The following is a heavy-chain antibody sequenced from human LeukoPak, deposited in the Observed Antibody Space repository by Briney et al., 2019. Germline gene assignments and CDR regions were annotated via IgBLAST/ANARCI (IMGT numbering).Heavy chain of an antibody. CDR2: IYHSGTT. D-gene: IGHD3-22*01. CDR3: ARDTKHYYDTSGYLFDY. V-gene: IGHV4-38-2*02. CDR1: GYSISSGYY. J-gene: IGHJ4*02. Sequence: KSSETLSLTCAVSGYSISSGYYWGWIRQPPGKRLQWIGSIYHSGTTYYNPSLKSRATVSVDTSKNQFSLKLSSVTAADTAVYYCARDTKHYYDTSGYLFDYWGQGTMVTVSS.